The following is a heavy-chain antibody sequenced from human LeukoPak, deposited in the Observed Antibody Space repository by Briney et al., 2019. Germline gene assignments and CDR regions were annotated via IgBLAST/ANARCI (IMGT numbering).Heavy chain of an antibody. V-gene: IGHV1-2*06. D-gene: IGHD1-26*01. CDR3: ARVPRLIVGATVAFDI. CDR2: INPNSGGT. J-gene: IGHJ3*02. Sequence: ASVKVSCKASGYTFTGYYMHWVRQAPGQGLGWMGRINPNSGGTNYAQKFQGRVTMTRDTSISTAYMELSRLRSDDTAVYYCARVPRLIVGATVAFDIWGQGTMVTVSS. CDR1: GYTFTGYY.